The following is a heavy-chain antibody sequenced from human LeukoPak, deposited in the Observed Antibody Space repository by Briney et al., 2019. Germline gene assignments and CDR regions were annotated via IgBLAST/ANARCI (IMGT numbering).Heavy chain of an antibody. CDR3: ARVLWFGHLYNWFDP. J-gene: IGHJ5*02. Sequence: ASVKVSCKASGYTFTDYDIHWVRQAPGQRLEWMGWISGGSGTGIYSQNFQDRVTITWDTSATTAYMELNSLRSEDTAVYYCARVLWFGHLYNWFDPWGQGTLVTVSS. V-gene: IGHV1-3*01. D-gene: IGHD3-10*01. CDR1: GYTFTDYD. CDR2: ISGGSGTG.